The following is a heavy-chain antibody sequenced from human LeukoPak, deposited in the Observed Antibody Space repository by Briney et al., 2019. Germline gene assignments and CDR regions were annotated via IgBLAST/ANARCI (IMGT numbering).Heavy chain of an antibody. D-gene: IGHD6-13*01. J-gene: IGHJ4*02. Sequence: TGGSLRLSCAASGFTFSSYAMHWVRQAPGKGLEWVAVISYDGSNKYYADSVKGRFTISRDNSKNTLYLQMNSLRAEDTAVYYCARTIAAAGTKGFDYWGQGTLVTVSS. V-gene: IGHV3-30-3*01. CDR3: ARTIAAAGTKGFDY. CDR2: ISYDGSNK. CDR1: GFTFSSYA.